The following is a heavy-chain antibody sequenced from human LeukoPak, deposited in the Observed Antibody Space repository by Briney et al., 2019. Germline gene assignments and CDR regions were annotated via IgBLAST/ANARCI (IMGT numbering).Heavy chain of an antibody. CDR3: ARGVYCSGGRCYIPFDY. D-gene: IGHD2-15*01. CDR1: GGSFSGYY. CDR2: INHSGRT. J-gene: IGHJ4*02. V-gene: IGHV4-34*01. Sequence: PSETLSLTCAVYGGSFSGYYWSWIRQPPGKGLEWIGEINHSGRTNYNPSLKSRVTISVDTSKNQFSLKLSSVTAADTAVYYCARGVYCSGGRCYIPFDYWGQGTLVTVSS.